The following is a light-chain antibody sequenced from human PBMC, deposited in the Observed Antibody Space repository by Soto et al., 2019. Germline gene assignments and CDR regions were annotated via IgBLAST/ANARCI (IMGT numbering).Light chain of an antibody. Sequence: QSVLTQPPSVSGAPGQRVTISCTGTSSNIGAGYDVHWYHHLPGTAPRLLIYGNNNRPSGVTDRFSGSKSGTSASLAITGLQAEDEADFYCQSYDSSLSTWVFGGGIKLTVL. V-gene: IGLV1-40*01. CDR1: SSNIGAGYD. CDR2: GNN. J-gene: IGLJ3*02. CDR3: QSYDSSLSTWV.